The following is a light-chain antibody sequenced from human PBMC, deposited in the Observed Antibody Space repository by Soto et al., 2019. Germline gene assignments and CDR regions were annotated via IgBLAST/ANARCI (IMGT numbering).Light chain of an antibody. Sequence: QSALTQPASVSGSPGQSMTISSTGTSSDVGGYNHVSWYQHSPGKAPKLILFAVSDRPSGVSHRFSGSKSGNTASLTISGLQADDEADYYCCSYTSLSTVVFGGGTKLTVL. CDR1: SSDVGGYNH. V-gene: IGLV2-14*01. CDR2: AVS. CDR3: CSYTSLSTVV. J-gene: IGLJ2*01.